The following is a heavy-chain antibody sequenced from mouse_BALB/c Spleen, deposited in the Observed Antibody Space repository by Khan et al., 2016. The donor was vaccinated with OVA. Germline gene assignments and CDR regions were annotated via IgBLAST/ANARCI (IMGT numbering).Heavy chain of an antibody. CDR2: MWSDGRT. CDR3: ARPPYCHYKVMDY. V-gene: IGHV2-6-1*01. D-gene: IGHD2-10*02. Sequence: QVRLQQSGPGLVAPSQSLSITCTISGFSLTNYGVHWVRQPPGKGLEWLVLMWSDGRTTYNYALKSRLTTCTDNSKCPAFLKMNSLQTDDTPMYFCARPPYCHYKVMDYWGQGTSVTVSS. CDR1: GFSLTNYG. J-gene: IGHJ4*01.